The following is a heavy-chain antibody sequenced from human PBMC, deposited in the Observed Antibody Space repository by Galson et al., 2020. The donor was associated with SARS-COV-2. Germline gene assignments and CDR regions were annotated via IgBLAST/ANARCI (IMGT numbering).Heavy chain of an antibody. CDR3: ARDPAPLYGDNFYYSMDV. J-gene: IGHJ6*02. V-gene: IGHV4-59*01. CDR1: DVPMSSYY. CDR2: VSYSGST. Sequence: ETSETLSLTCNASDVPMSSYYWNWIRQPPGKGLEWIGYVSYSGSTNYNPSLKSRVTISVDLSKNQFSLKLSSVTAADTAMYYCARDPAPLYGDNFYYSMDVWGHGTTVTVSS. D-gene: IGHD4-17*01.